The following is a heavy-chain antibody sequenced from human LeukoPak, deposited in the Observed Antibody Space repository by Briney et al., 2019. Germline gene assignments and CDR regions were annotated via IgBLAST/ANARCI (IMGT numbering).Heavy chain of an antibody. J-gene: IGHJ4*02. CDR1: GGTFSSYT. CDR2: ISAYNGNT. V-gene: IGHV1-18*01. D-gene: IGHD6-13*01. CDR3: ARDAKIAAAGTGYCGY. Sequence: ASVKVSCKASGGTFSSYTISWVRQAPGQGLEWMGWISAYNGNTNYAQKLQGRVTMTTDTSTSTAYMELRSLRSDDTAVYYCARDAKIAAAGTGYCGYWGQGTLVTVSS.